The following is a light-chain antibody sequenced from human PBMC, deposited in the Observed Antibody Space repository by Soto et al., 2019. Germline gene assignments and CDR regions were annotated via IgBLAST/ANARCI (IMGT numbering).Light chain of an antibody. Sequence: DIQMTQSPSSLSASVGDRVTITCRASQSISSYLNWYQQKPGKAPKLLIYAASSLQSGVPSRFSGSGSGTDFTLSISSLQPEDVATYYCQRYNSAPWTLGQGTKVDIK. CDR1: QSISSY. CDR3: QRYNSAPWT. V-gene: IGKV1-39*01. J-gene: IGKJ1*01. CDR2: AAS.